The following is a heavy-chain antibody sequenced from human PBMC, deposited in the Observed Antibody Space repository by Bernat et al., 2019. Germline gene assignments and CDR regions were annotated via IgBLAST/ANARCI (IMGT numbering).Heavy chain of an antibody. CDR3: TRELWFGELLSGYYFDY. J-gene: IGHJ4*02. D-gene: IGHD3-10*01. CDR1: GFTFGDYA. V-gene: IGHV3-49*04. CDR2: IRSKAYGGTT. Sequence: EVQLVESGGGLVQPGRSLRLSCTASGFTFGDYAMSWVRQAPGKGLEWVGCIRSKAYGGTTEYAASVKGRFTISRDDSKSFAYLQMNSLKTEDTAVYYCTRELWFGELLSGYYFDYWGQGTLVTVSS.